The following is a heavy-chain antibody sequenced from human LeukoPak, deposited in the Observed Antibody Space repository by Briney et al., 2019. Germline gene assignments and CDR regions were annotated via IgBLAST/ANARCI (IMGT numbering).Heavy chain of an antibody. D-gene: IGHD3-10*01. CDR2: IKHKDHGFAT. CDR3: TREFYYKFDI. V-gene: IGHV3-72*01. Sequence: GGSLRLSCAASGFTFRNHWMHWVRQAPGKGPEWVGLIKHKDHGFATEYAASVKGRFTISRDDSRDSLYLQMNSLKAEDTAIHYCTREFYYKFDIWGQGTLVTVSS. CDR1: GFTFRNHW. J-gene: IGHJ5*02.